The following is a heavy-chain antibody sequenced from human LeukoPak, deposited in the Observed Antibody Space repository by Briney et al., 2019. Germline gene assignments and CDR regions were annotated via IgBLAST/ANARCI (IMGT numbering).Heavy chain of an antibody. D-gene: IGHD7-27*01. J-gene: IGHJ4*02. CDR2: IYTSGST. CDR1: GGSISSGSYY. V-gene: IGHV4-61*02. CDR3: ARAWGTGDLDY. Sequence: SQTLSLTCTVSGGSISSGSYYWSWIRQPAGKGLEWIGRIYTSGSTNYNPSLKSRVTISVDTSKNQFSLKLSSVTAADTAVYYCARAWGTGDLDYWGQGTLVTVSS.